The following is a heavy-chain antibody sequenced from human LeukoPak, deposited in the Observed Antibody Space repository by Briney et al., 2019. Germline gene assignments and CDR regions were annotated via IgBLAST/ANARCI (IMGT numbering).Heavy chain of an antibody. CDR3: ASDASGGNVDLAFDI. Sequence: TSETLSLTCAVSGYSISSGYYWGWIRQPPGKGLEWIGSIYHSGSTYYNPSLKSRVTISVDTSKNQFSLKLSSVTAADTAVYYCASDASGGNVDLAFDIWGQGTMVTVSS. V-gene: IGHV4-38-2*01. J-gene: IGHJ3*02. CDR2: IYHSGST. CDR1: GYSISSGYY. D-gene: IGHD4-23*01.